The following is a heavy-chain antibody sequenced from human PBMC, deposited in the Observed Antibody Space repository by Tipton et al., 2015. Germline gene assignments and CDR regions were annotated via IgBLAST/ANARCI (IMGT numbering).Heavy chain of an antibody. CDR3: ARDYDYGDLRYYYGMDV. D-gene: IGHD4-17*01. CDR1: GFTFTSYS. CDR2: ISSSSSSI. V-gene: IGHV3-48*02. J-gene: IGHJ6*02. Sequence: SLRLSCAASGFTFTSYSMNWVRQAPGRGLEWVSYISSSSSSIYYADSVKGRFTISRDNAKNSLYLQMNSLRDEDTAVYYCARDYDYGDLRYYYGMDVWGQGTTVIVSS.